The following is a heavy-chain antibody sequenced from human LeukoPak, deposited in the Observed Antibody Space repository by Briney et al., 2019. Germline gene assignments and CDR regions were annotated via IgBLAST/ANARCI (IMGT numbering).Heavy chain of an antibody. CDR3: ARDMYSSGWERYYYYGMDV. Sequence: GGSLRLSCAASGFTVSSNYMSWVRQAPGKGLEWVSVIYSGGSTYYADSVKGRFTISRDNSKNTLYLQMNSLRAEDTAVYYCARDMYSSGWERYYYYGMDVWGQGTTVTVSS. CDR2: IYSGGST. D-gene: IGHD6-19*01. V-gene: IGHV3-53*01. CDR1: GFTVSSNY. J-gene: IGHJ6*02.